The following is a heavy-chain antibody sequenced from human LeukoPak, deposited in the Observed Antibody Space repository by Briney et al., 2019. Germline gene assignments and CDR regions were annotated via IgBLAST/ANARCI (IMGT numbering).Heavy chain of an antibody. CDR1: GFTFSSYW. J-gene: IGHJ3*01. CDR3: ARDVSPSTRGGDCSGGTCYYDALDL. CDR2: IFEDGSEK. Sequence: GGSLRLSCAASGFTFSSYWMTWVRQAPGKGLEWVANIFEDGSEKNYVDSVRGRFTISRDNAKNSLYLQMDSLRDEDTAMYYCARDVSPSTRGGDCSGGTCYYDALDLWGQGTMVTVSS. V-gene: IGHV3-7*01. D-gene: IGHD2-15*01.